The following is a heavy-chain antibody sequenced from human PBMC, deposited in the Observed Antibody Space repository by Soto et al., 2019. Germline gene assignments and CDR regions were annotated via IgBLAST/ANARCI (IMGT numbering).Heavy chain of an antibody. CDR1: GGMFYSSA. D-gene: IGHD1-1*01. V-gene: IGHV1-69*06. CDR2: INPIIGTA. J-gene: IGHJ4*02. Sequence: SVKVSCKASGGMFYSSAISWVRQAPGQGLEWMGGINPIIGTAKYAQKFQGRVTIIADKLTTTAYMELSRLRSEDTAVYYCAREPATAKPEGVDFWGQGTLVTVSS. CDR3: AREPATAKPEGVDF.